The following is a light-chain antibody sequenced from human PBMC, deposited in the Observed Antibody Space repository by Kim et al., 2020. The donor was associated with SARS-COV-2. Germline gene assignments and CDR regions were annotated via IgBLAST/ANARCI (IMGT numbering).Light chain of an antibody. CDR1: QGITNS. V-gene: IGKV1-27*01. CDR2: AAS. Sequence: VSVGDRVTITCRASQGITNSLAWYQQKPGKVPQLLIYAASALQSGVPSRFSGSGSGTDFTLTISSLQPEDVATYYCQKYKSAPWTFGQGTKVDIK. CDR3: QKYKSAPWT. J-gene: IGKJ1*01.